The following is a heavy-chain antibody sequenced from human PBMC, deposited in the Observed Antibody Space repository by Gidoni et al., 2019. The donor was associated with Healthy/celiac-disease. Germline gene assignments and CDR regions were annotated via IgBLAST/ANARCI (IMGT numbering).Heavy chain of an antibody. V-gene: IGHV4-34*01. CDR3: ARLRKGKYYFDY. CDR1: GGSFSGYY. Sequence: QVQLQQWRAGLLKPSETLSLTCAVYGGSFSGYYWSWIRQPPGKGLEWIGEINHSGSTNYNPSLKSRVTISVDTSKNQFSLKLSSVTAADTAVYYCARLRKGKYYFDYWGQGTLVTVSS. CDR2: INHSGST. D-gene: IGHD3-16*01. J-gene: IGHJ4*02.